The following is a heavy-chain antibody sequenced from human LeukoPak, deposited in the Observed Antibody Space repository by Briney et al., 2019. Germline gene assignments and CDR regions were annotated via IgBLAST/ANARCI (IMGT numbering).Heavy chain of an antibody. CDR2: MSYDGSSQ. D-gene: IGHD1-26*01. CDR3: ARVVGAPLYYFDS. J-gene: IGHJ4*02. Sequence: GGSLRLSCAASGFTSSDYNMHWVRQAPGKGLEWVADMSYDGSSQHYADSVKGRFTISRDNSKNTLFLQMNSLRAEDTALYYCARVVGAPLYYFDSWGQGTLVTVSS. CDR1: GFTSSDYN. V-gene: IGHV3-30-3*01.